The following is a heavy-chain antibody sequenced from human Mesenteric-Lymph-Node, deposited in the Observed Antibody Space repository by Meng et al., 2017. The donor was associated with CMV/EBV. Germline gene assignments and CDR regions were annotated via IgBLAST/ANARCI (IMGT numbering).Heavy chain of an antibody. Sequence: GGSLRLSCAASGFTFSSYAMHWVRQAPGKGLEWVAVITYDGRKKFYVDSVKGRFTISRDNAKNTLDLQMNSLRAEDTAVYYCVRDGLTISRPHFGMDVWGQGTTVTVSS. J-gene: IGHJ6*02. CDR1: GFTFSSYA. CDR2: ITYDGRKK. CDR3: VRDGLTISRPHFGMDV. D-gene: IGHD3-9*01. V-gene: IGHV3-30*04.